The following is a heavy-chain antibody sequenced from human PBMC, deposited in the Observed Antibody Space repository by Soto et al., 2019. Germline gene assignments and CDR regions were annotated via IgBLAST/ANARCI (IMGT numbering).Heavy chain of an antibody. CDR1: GFTFSSYW. CDR3: ARETQYCSGGSCYFWFDP. D-gene: IGHD2-15*01. V-gene: IGHV3-7*01. CDR2: VKQDGSEK. Sequence: EVQLVESGGGLVQPGGSLRLSCAASGFTFSSYWMTWVRQAPGKGLEWVANVKQDGSEKFYVDSVMGRFTISRDNAKNSLYLEMNSLRADDTAVYYCARETQYCSGGSCYFWFDPWGQGTLVTVSS. J-gene: IGHJ5*02.